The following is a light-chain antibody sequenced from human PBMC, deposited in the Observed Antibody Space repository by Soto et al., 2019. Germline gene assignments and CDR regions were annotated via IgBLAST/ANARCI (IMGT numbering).Light chain of an antibody. CDR3: SSYTTSAPYV. Sequence: QSALTQPAAVSGSPGQSITISCTGTSSDVGNYNLVSWYQQYPGKAPKLMIYATSKRPSGVSNRFSGSKSGDTASLTISGLQAEDEADYYCSSYTTSAPYVFGSGTKLTVL. CDR1: SSDVGNYNL. V-gene: IGLV2-14*02. J-gene: IGLJ1*01. CDR2: ATS.